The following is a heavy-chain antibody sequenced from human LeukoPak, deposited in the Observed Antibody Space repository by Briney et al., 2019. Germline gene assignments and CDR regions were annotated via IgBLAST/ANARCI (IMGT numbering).Heavy chain of an antibody. J-gene: IGHJ4*02. CDR3: ARDKGGVDHKFDY. Sequence: PGGSLRLSCAASGFTFSSYWMSWVRQAPGKGLEWVANIKQDGSEKYYVDSVKGRFTVSRDNAKNSLYLQMNSLRAEDTAVYYCARDKGGVDHKFDYWGQGTLVTVSS. V-gene: IGHV3-7*01. CDR2: IKQDGSEK. CDR1: GFTFSSYW. D-gene: IGHD3-16*01.